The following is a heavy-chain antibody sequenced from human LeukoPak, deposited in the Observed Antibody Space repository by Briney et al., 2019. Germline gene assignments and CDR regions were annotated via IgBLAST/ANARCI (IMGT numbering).Heavy chain of an antibody. V-gene: IGHV4-4*07. Sequence: PSETLSLTCTVSGGSISSFYWNWIRQPAGKGLEWIGRIQASGSTNYNPSLKSRITMSVDTSKNQFSLKLSSVTAADTAVYYCASSLWGGWFDPWGQGTLVTVSS. D-gene: IGHD2-21*01. CDR2: IQASGST. CDR3: ASSLWGGWFDP. CDR1: GGSISSFY. J-gene: IGHJ5*02.